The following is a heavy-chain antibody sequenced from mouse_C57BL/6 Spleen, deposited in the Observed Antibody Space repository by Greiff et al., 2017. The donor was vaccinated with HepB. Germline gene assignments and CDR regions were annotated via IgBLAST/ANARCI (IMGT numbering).Heavy chain of an antibody. CDR2: INPGSGGT. CDR1: GYAFTNYL. V-gene: IGHV1-54*01. Sequence: QVQLQQSGAELVRPGTSVKVSCKASGYAFTNYLIEWVKQRPGQGLEWIGVINPGSGGTNYNEKFKGKATLTADKSSSTAYMQLSSLTSEDAAVYFWARREGDYCFAYWGQGTLVTVSA. D-gene: IGHD2-4*01. CDR3: ARREGDYCFAY. J-gene: IGHJ3*01.